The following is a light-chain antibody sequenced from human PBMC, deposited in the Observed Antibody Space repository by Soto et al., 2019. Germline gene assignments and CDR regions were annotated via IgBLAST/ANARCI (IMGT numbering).Light chain of an antibody. CDR3: QQYGSSPWT. CDR1: QSVSSSY. CDR2: GAS. V-gene: IGKV3-20*01. Sequence: IGLPQSPCTLSLSPGERATLSCRASQSVSSSYLAWYQQKPGQAPRLLIYGASSRATGIPDRLSGSGSGTDFTLTISRLEPEDFAVYYCQQYGSSPWTFGQGTKV. J-gene: IGKJ1*01.